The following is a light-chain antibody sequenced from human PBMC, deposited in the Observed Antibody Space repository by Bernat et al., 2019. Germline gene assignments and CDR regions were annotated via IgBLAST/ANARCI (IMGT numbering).Light chain of an antibody. CDR1: SSDVGGYNY. J-gene: IGLJ1*01. V-gene: IGLV2-23*02. Sequence: QSALTQPASVSGSPGQSITISCTGTSSDVGGYNYVSWYQQHPGKAPKLMIYEVTKRPSGVSDRFSGSKSGDTASLTISGLQAEDEADYYCCSFATSITYVFGTGTKVTVL. CDR3: CSFATSITYV. CDR2: EVT.